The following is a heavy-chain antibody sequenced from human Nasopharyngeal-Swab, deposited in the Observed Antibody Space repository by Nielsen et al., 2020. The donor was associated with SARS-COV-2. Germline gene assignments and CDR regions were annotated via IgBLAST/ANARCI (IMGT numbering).Heavy chain of an antibody. CDR3: ARGSRAWY. CDR1: GFTFSDYY. Sequence: GESLKISCAASGFTFSDYYMKWIRQAPGQGLEWVSYISSSGNTIYYADSVQGRFTISRDNAKKSLYLQMDSLRAEDTAVYYCARGSRAWYWGQGTLVTVSS. CDR2: ISSSGNTI. V-gene: IGHV3-11*04. J-gene: IGHJ4*02.